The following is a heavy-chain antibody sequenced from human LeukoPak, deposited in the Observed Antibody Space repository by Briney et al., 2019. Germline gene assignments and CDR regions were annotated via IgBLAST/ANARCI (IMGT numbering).Heavy chain of an antibody. Sequence: SSVKVSCKASGGTFSSYAISWVRQAPGQGLEWIGRIIPIFGIANYAQKFQGRVTITADKSTSTAYMELSSLRSEDTAVYYCARDETEGYSSGWYLGWFDPWGQGTLVTVSS. CDR2: IIPIFGIA. CDR1: GGTFSSYA. J-gene: IGHJ5*02. V-gene: IGHV1-69*04. CDR3: ARDETEGYSSGWYLGWFDP. D-gene: IGHD6-19*01.